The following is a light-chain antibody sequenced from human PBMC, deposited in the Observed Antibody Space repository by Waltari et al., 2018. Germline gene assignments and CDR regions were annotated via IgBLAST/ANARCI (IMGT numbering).Light chain of an antibody. V-gene: IGLV3-1*01. CDR2: QDT. Sequence: SYELTQPNSVSVAPGQTASISCSGDKLGDKYAGWYQQKPGQSPVLVIHQDTKRPSGLPERFSGSNSGNTTTLTISGTQAIDEADYYCQAWDRGYARVFGGGTKLTVL. J-gene: IGLJ2*01. CDR3: QAWDRGYARV. CDR1: KLGDKY.